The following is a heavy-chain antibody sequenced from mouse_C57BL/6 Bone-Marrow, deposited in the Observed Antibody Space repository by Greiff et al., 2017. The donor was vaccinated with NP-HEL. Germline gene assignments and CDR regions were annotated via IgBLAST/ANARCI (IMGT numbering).Heavy chain of an antibody. CDR2: ISDGGSYT. J-gene: IGHJ4*01. CDR3: ARGYYGGFYYAMDY. CDR1: GFTFSSYA. V-gene: IGHV5-4*01. Sequence: EVQVVESGGGLVKPGGSLKLSCAASGFTFSSYAMSWVRQTPEKRLEWVATISDGGSYTYYPDNVKGRFTISRDNAKNNLYLQMSHLKSEDTAMYYCARGYYGGFYYAMDYWGQGTSVTVSS. D-gene: IGHD1-2*01.